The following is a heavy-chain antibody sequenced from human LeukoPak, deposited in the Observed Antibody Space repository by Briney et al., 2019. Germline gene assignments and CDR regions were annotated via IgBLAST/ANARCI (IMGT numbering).Heavy chain of an antibody. CDR3: ARDYNWNFANSSPFDY. CDR1: GDTPHSHA. CDR2: IIPAFGTA. V-gene: IGHV1-69*06. D-gene: IGHD1-7*01. Sequence: GASVKVSCKSSGDTPHSHAISWVRQAPGQGLEWMGRIIPAFGTANYAQKFQGRVTITADKSTRTAYMKMSSLRSEDTAVYYCARDYNWNFANSSPFDYWGQGTLVTVSS. J-gene: IGHJ4*02.